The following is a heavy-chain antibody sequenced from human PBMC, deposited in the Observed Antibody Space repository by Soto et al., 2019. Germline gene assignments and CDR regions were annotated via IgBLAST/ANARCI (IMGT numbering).Heavy chain of an antibody. J-gene: IGHJ4*02. CDR3: AKDGSGPMIVVVIADY. Sequence: PSETLSLTCTVSGGSISSGGYYWSWIRQHPGKGLEWIGYIYYSGSTYYNPSLKSRVTISVDTSKNQFSLKLSSLTAEDTAVYYCAKDGSGPMIVVVIADYWGQGTLVTVSS. V-gene: IGHV4-31*03. D-gene: IGHD3-22*01. CDR1: GGSISSGGYY. CDR2: IYYSGST.